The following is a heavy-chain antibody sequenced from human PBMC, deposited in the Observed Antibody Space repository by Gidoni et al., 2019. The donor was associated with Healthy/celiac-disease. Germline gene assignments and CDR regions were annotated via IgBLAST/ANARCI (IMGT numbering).Heavy chain of an antibody. CDR1: TFTGYY. CDR2: INPNSGGT. Sequence: TFTGYYMHWVRQAPGQRLEWMGWINPNSGGTNYAQKFQGRVTMTRDTSISTAYMELSRLRSDDTAVYYCARLIVGATFWFDPWGQGTLVTVSS. CDR3: ARLIVGATFWFDP. D-gene: IGHD1-26*01. J-gene: IGHJ5*02. V-gene: IGHV1-2*02.